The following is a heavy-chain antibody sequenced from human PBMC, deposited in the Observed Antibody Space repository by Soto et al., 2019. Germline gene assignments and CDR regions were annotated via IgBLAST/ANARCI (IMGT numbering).Heavy chain of an antibody. J-gene: IGHJ4*02. CDR1: GCTVRSNY. CDR3: ARAEGYYDFWSGAWDY. Sequence: GXSLRLSCVASGCTVRSNYISWVGQAPGKGLEWVSVIYSGGSTYYADSVKGRFTISRDNSKNTLYLQVNSLRAEDTAVYYCARAEGYYDFWSGAWDYWGQGTLVTVSS. CDR2: IYSGGST. V-gene: IGHV3-66*01. D-gene: IGHD3-3*01.